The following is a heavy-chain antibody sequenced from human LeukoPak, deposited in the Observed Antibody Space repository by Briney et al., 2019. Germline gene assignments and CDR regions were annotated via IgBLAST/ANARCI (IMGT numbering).Heavy chain of an antibody. CDR1: GYSFTNYW. D-gene: IGHD4-11*01. CDR2: IYPGDSDT. V-gene: IGHV5-51*01. J-gene: IGHJ6*02. Sequence: GQSLKISCKGSGYSFTNYWIGWVRQVPGKGLELMGIIYPGDSDTRYSPSFQGQVTISADKSISTAYLQWSSLKASDTAMYYCAGNGLQNTKAMDVWGQGTTVTVSS. CDR3: AGNGLQNTKAMDV.